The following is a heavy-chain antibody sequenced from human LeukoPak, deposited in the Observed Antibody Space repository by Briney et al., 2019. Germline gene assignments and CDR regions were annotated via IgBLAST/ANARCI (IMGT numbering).Heavy chain of an antibody. CDR1: GFTFSTYA. J-gene: IGHJ4*02. Sequence: GGSLRLSCAASGFTFSTYAMSWVRQAPRKGLESVSLISGTGGSTYYTDSVKGRFTISRDNSKNTLYLQMNSLRAEDTAVYYCAKGHTDYGTGFDLWGQGTLVTVSS. CDR3: AKGHTDYGTGFDL. CDR2: ISGTGGST. D-gene: IGHD4-17*01. V-gene: IGHV3-23*01.